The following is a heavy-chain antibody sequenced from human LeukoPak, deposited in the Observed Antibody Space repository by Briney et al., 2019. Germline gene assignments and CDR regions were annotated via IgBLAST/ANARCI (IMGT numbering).Heavy chain of an antibody. CDR2: ISGSGGST. CDR3: AKLGDIVLMVYAFYFDY. D-gene: IGHD2-8*01. J-gene: IGHJ4*02. V-gene: IGHV3-23*01. CDR1: GFTFSSYA. Sequence: HPGGSLRLSCAASGFTFSSYAMSWVRQAPGKGLEWVSAISGSGGSTYDADSVKGRFTISRDNSKNTLYLQMNSLRAEDTAVYYCAKLGDIVLMVYAFYFDYWGQGTLVTVSS.